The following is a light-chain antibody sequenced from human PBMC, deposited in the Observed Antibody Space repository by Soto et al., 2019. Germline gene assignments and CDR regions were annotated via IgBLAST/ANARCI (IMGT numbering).Light chain of an antibody. V-gene: IGLV2-23*02. Sequence: QSVLTQPASVSGSPGQSITISSTGTSSDFGNYNLVSWYQQHPGKVPKIILFGVNKRASGLSGRFSGTKSGSKPSLTMSRLQPEDKYDYYCCSFTSSTTHVLGTATKVTVL. CDR2: GVN. J-gene: IGLJ1*01. CDR1: SSDFGNYNL. CDR3: CSFTSSTTHV.